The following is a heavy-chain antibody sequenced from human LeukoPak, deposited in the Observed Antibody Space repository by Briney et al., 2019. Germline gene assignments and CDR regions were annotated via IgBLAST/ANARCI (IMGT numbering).Heavy chain of an antibody. D-gene: IGHD4-4*01. Sequence: PGGSLRLSCAASGFTFGSYSMNWVRQAPGKGLEWVSSISSSSSYIYYADSVKGRFTISRDNAKNSLYLQMNSLRAEDTAVYYCARDFGNSDAFDIWGQGTMVTVSS. CDR2: ISSSSSYI. V-gene: IGHV3-21*01. CDR3: ARDFGNSDAFDI. CDR1: GFTFGSYS. J-gene: IGHJ3*02.